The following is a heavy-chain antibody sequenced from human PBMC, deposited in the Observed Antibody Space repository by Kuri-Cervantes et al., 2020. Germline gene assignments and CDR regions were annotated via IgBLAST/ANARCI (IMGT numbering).Heavy chain of an antibody. CDR1: GGSISSSNW. D-gene: IGHD2-15*01. CDR2: IYHSGST. Sequence: SETLSLTCAVSGGSISSSNWWSWVRQPPGKGLEWIGEIYHSGSTNYNPSLKSRVTMSIDTSKSQFSLKLNSVTTTDTAVYYCASKDRRNYYFDRWGQGTLVTVSS. J-gene: IGHJ4*02. CDR3: ASKDRRNYYFDR. V-gene: IGHV4-4*02.